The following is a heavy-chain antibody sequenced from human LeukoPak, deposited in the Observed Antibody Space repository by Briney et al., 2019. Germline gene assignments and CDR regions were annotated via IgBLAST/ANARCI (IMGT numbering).Heavy chain of an antibody. D-gene: IGHD3-16*01. V-gene: IGHV4-30-4*01. J-gene: IGHJ4*02. Sequence: PSQTLSLTCTVSGGSISSGDYYWSWIRQPPGKGLEWIGYIHFSGSTYYYNPSLKSRVTMSVDTSRNQFSLRLSSVSAADTAVYYCARRGGDFDYWGQGTLVTVSS. CDR2: IHFSGSTY. CDR1: GGSISSGDYY. CDR3: ARRGGDFDY.